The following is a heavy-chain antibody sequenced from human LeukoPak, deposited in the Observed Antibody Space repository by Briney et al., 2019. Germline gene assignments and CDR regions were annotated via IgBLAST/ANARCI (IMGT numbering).Heavy chain of an antibody. D-gene: IGHD3-10*01. Sequence: SETLSLTCTVSGYSISSGYYWGWIRQPPGKGLEWIGSIYHSGSTYYNPSLKSRVTISVDTSKNQFPLKLSSVTAADTAVYYCAREDITMVRGVKSRYMDVWGKGTTVTVSS. CDR3: AREDITMVRGVKSRYMDV. CDR1: GYSISSGYY. J-gene: IGHJ6*03. V-gene: IGHV4-38-2*02. CDR2: IYHSGST.